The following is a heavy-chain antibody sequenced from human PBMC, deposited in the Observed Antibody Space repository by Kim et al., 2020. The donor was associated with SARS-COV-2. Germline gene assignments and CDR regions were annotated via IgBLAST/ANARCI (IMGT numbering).Heavy chain of an antibody. V-gene: IGHV3-15*01. Sequence: DYAEPVKGGFTISRDDSKNTLYLQMKSLKTEDTAVYYCTTVGDSGYDYDYWGQGTLVTVSS. CDR3: TTVGDSGYDYDY. J-gene: IGHJ4*02. D-gene: IGHD5-12*01.